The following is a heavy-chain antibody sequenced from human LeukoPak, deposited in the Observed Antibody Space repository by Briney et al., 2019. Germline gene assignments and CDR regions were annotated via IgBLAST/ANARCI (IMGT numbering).Heavy chain of an antibody. D-gene: IGHD3-22*01. V-gene: IGHV4-38-2*02. CDR2: IYYSGST. CDR3: ARDQYTDYYDSSGYADY. Sequence: MSSETLSLTCTVSGYSISSGYYWGWIRQPPGKGLEWIGSIYYSGSTYYNPSLKSRVTISVDTSKNQFSLKLSSVTAADTAVYYCARDQYTDYYDSSGYADYWGQGTLVTVSS. J-gene: IGHJ4*02. CDR1: GYSISSGYY.